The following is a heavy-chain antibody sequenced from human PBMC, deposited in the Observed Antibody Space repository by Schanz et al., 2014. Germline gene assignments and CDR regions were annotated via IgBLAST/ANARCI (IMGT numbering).Heavy chain of an antibody. D-gene: IGHD5-12*01. CDR2: INPNSGET. Sequence: QVQLVQSGSELKKPGASVKVSCKASGYFFSSYGISWVRQAPGQGLEWMGWINPNSGETNYEQKFKGRVTLTSDTSISTAFMELSGLTSDDTATYFCARARYTGYDCSGYWGQGTLLIVSS. CDR3: ARARYTGYDCSGY. V-gene: IGHV1-2*02. J-gene: IGHJ4*02. CDR1: GYFFSSYG.